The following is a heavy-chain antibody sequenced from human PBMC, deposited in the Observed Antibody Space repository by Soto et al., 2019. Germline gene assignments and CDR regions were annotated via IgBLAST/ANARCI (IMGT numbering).Heavy chain of an antibody. D-gene: IGHD4-17*01. CDR2: IIPILGIA. J-gene: IGHJ6*02. Sequence: ASVKVSCKASGGTFSSYAISWVRQAPGQGLEWMGGIIPILGIANYAQKFQGRVTITADKSTSTAYMELSSLRSAAPAVYYCARGPTYAEMDVWGQGTMVTVSS. V-gene: IGHV1-69*10. CDR1: GGTFSSYA. CDR3: ARGPTYAEMDV.